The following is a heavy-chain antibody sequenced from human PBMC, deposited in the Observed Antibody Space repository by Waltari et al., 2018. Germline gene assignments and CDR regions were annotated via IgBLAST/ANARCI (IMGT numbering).Heavy chain of an antibody. CDR1: GFTFTSHW. J-gene: IGHJ5*02. Sequence: EVQLVESGGNLVQPGGSLRLSCAASGFTFTSHWMHWVRQAPGKGLVWVQRINRDGSNTRYADSVKGRFTISRDSAKNTLYLEMNSQRAEDTAVYFCAGGPQSGASSAWYGWFDPWGQGTLVTVSS. CDR3: AGGPQSGASSAWYGWFDP. CDR2: INRDGSNT. D-gene: IGHD6-13*01. V-gene: IGHV3-74*01.